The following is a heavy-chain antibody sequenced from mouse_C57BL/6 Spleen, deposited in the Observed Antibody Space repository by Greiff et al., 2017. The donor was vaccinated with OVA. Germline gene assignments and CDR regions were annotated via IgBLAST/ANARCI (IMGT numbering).Heavy chain of an antibody. J-gene: IGHJ3*01. V-gene: IGHV1-69*01. CDR3: ARSSTMVTTGFAY. D-gene: IGHD2-2*01. CDR1: GYTFTSYW. Sequence: QVQLQQPGAELVMPGASVKLSCKASGYTFTSYWMHWVKQRPGQGLEWIGEIDPSDSYTNYTHKFKGKSTLTVDKASSTAYMQLSSLTSEDSAVYYCARSSTMVTTGFAYWGQGTLVTVSA. CDR2: IDPSDSYT.